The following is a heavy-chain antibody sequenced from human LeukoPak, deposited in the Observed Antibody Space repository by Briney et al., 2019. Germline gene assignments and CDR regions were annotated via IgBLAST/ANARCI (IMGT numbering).Heavy chain of an antibody. D-gene: IGHD2-2*01. J-gene: IGHJ6*04. V-gene: IGHV3-53*01. CDR3: AKEGDCSTTSCLTGGLDV. CDR1: GFIVSSNY. CDR2: IYTGGST. Sequence: GGSLRLSCAASGFIVSSNYVSWVRQAPGKGLEWVSVIYTGGSTYYADSVKGRFTISRDNSKNTVYLQMSGLRAEDTAVYYCAKEGDCSTTSCLTGGLDVWGKGTTVTVSS.